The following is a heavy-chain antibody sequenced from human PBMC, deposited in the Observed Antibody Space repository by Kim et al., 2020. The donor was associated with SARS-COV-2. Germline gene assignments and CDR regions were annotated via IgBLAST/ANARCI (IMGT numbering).Heavy chain of an antibody. D-gene: IGHD3-22*01. V-gene: IGHV1-46*01. CDR3: AILFLAYYYDSSGYLSLHDTDAFDI. J-gene: IGHJ3*02. Sequence: ASVKVSCKASGYTFTSYYMHWVRQAPGQGLEWMGIINPSGGSTSYAQKFQGRVTMTRDTSTSTVYMELSSLRSEDTAVYYCAILFLAYYYDSSGYLSLHDTDAFDIWGQGTMVTVSS. CDR1: GYTFTSYY. CDR2: INPSGGST.